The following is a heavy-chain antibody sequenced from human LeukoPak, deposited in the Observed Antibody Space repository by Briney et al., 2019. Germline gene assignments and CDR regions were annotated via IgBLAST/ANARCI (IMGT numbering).Heavy chain of an antibody. CDR2: INHSGST. D-gene: IGHD6-13*01. J-gene: IGHJ6*03. Sequence: SETLSLTCAVYGGSFSGYYWSWIRQPPGKGLEWIGEINHSGSTNYNPSLKSRVTMSVDTSKNQFSLKLSSVTAADTAVYYCARDSSSSPLFDYYYYYMDVWGKGTTVTVSS. CDR3: ARDSSSSPLFDYYYYYMDV. CDR1: GGSFSGYY. V-gene: IGHV4-34*01.